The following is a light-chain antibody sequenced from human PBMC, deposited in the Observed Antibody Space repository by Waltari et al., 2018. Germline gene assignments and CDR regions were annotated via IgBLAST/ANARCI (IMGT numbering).Light chain of an antibody. Sequence: QSALAQPASVSGSPGQSVTLSCTGTVSDVGGSNYVSWYQQHPGKVPKVITYDVNVRPSGISSRFSGSKSGNTASLTISGLQAEDEADYYCGSYSGTTTYVFGTGTYVTVL. J-gene: IGLJ1*01. CDR1: VSDVGGSNY. V-gene: IGLV2-14*03. CDR2: DVN. CDR3: GSYSGTTTYV.